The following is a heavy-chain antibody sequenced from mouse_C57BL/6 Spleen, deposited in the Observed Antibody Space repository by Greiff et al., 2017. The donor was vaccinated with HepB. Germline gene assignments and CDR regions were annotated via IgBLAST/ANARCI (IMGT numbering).Heavy chain of an antibody. CDR1: GYTFTSYW. Sequence: QVQLQQPGAELVRPGSSVKLSCKASGYTFTSYWMDWVKQRPGQGPEWIGNIYPSDSETHYNQKFKDKATLTVDKSSSTAYMQLSSLTSEDSAVYYCARGGYWGQGTTLTVSS. V-gene: IGHV1-61*01. J-gene: IGHJ2*01. CDR2: IYPSDSET. CDR3: ARGGY.